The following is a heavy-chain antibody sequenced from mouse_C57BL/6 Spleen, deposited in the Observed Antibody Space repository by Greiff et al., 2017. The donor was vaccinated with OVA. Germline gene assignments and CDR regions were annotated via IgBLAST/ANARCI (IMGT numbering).Heavy chain of an antibody. CDR1: GYTFTSYW. CDR2: IDPSDSYT. V-gene: IGHV1-59*01. J-gene: IGHJ4*01. D-gene: IGHD2-14*01. Sequence: QVQLKQPGAELVRPGTSVKLSCKASGYTFTSYWMHWVKQRPGQGLEWIGVIDPSDSYTNYNQKFKGKATLTVDTSSSTAYMQLSSLTSEDSAVYYCAREGGYDYAMDYWGQGTSVTVSS. CDR3: AREGGYDYAMDY.